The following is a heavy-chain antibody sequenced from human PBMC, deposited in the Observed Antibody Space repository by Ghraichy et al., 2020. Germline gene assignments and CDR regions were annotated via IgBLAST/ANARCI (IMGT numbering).Heavy chain of an antibody. J-gene: IGHJ6*02. V-gene: IGHV1-24*01. D-gene: IGHD1-26*01. Sequence: ASVKVSCKVSGYTLTELSMHWVRQAPGKGLEWMGGFDPEDGETIYAQKFQGRVTMTEDTSTDTAYMELSSLRSEDTAVYYCATVIVGATSLFHYGMDVWGQGTTVTVSS. CDR3: ATVIVGATSLFHYGMDV. CDR2: FDPEDGET. CDR1: GYTLTELS.